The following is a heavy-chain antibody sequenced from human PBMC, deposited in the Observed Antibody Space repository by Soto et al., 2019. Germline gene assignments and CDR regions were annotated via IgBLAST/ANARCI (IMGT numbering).Heavy chain of an antibody. CDR3: ARGLGFVDIVATIGFDY. CDR1: GYTFTSYG. CDR2: ISAYNGNT. Sequence: ASVKVSCKASGYTFTSYGISWVRQAPGQGLEWMGWISAYNGNTNYAQKLQGRVTMTTDTSTSTAYMELRSLRSDDTAVYYCARGLGFVDIVATIGFDYWGQGTLVTVSS. V-gene: IGHV1-18*01. J-gene: IGHJ4*02. D-gene: IGHD5-12*01.